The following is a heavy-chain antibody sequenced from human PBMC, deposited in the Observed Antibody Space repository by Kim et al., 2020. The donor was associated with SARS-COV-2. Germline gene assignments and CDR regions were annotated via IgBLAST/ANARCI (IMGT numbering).Heavy chain of an antibody. CDR2: MYYSGST. D-gene: IGHD3-10*01. V-gene: IGHV4-39*01. CDR1: GASISSGNYH. CDR3: ARHPIFGSGSFFRPYVDY. J-gene: IGHJ4*02. Sequence: SETLSLICTVSGASISSGNYHWGWIRQPPGKGLEWIGSMYYSGSTYYNPSLKSRVTISVDTSKNLFSLKLSSVTAADTAVYYCARHPIFGSGSFFRPYVDYWGQGTLVTVSS.